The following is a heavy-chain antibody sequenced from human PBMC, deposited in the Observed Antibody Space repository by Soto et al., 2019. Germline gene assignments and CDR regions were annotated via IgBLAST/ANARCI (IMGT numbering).Heavy chain of an antibody. CDR2: ISGSGGST. J-gene: IGHJ4*02. CDR1: GFTFSSYA. CDR3: VGGYRGDFDY. D-gene: IGHD1-26*01. Sequence: EVQLLESGGGLVQPGGSLRLSCAASGFTFSSYAMSWVRQAPGEGLEWVSAISGSGGSTYYADSVKGRFTISRDNSKNTLYLQMNSLRAEDTAVYYCVGGYRGDFDYWGQGTLVTVSS. V-gene: IGHV3-23*01.